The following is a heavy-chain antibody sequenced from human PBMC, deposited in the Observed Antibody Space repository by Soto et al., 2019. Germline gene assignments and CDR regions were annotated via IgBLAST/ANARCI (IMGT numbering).Heavy chain of an antibody. CDR3: ARSPLAWNYVGYFDY. J-gene: IGHJ4*02. V-gene: IGHV1-3*01. CDR2: INAGNGNT. D-gene: IGHD1-7*01. CDR1: GYTFTSYA. Sequence: QVQLVQSGAEVKKPGASVKVSCKASGYTFTSYAMHWVRQAPGQRLEWMGWINAGNGNTKYSQKFQGRVTLTRDTSASTAYMELSSLRSEDTAVYYCARSPLAWNYVGYFDYWGQGTLVTVSS.